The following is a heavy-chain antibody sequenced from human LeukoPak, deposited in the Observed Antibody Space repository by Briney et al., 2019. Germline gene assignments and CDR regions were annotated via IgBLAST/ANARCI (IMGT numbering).Heavy chain of an antibody. CDR1: GFTFSSYW. CDR2: INSDGNST. Sequence: GGSLRLSCAASGFTFSSYWMHWVRQAPGKGLVWVSRINSDGNSTNYADSVKGRFTISRDNAKNTLYLQMNSLRAEDTAVYYCARLGYCSGGSCYRYYFDYWGQGTLVTVSS. CDR3: ARLGYCSGGSCYRYYFDY. D-gene: IGHD2-15*01. J-gene: IGHJ4*02. V-gene: IGHV3-74*01.